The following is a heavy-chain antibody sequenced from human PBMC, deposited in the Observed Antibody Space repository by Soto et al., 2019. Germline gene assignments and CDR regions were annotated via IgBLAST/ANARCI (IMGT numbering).Heavy chain of an antibody. CDR3: ARDQGTGSSSPTGYGMGV. Sequence: ASVKVSCKASGYTFTGYYMHWVRQAPGQGLEWMGWINPNSGGTNYAQKFQGRVTMTRDTSISTAYMELSRLRSDDTAVYYCARDQGTGSSSPTGYGMGVWGQGTTVTVSS. V-gene: IGHV1-2*02. CDR1: GYTFTGYY. CDR2: INPNSGGT. J-gene: IGHJ6*02. D-gene: IGHD6-13*01.